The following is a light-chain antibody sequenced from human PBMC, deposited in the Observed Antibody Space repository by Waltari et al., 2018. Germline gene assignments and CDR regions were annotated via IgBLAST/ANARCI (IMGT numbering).Light chain of an antibody. CDR3: CSYAGSSTLL. Sequence: QSALTQPASVSGSPGQSITVPCTGTRSDVGSYNLVSWYQQHPGKAPKLMIYEGSKRPSGVSNRFSGSKSGNTASLTISGLQAEDEADYYCCSYAGSSTLLFGGGTKVTVL. J-gene: IGLJ2*01. CDR1: RSDVGSYNL. V-gene: IGLV2-23*01. CDR2: EGS.